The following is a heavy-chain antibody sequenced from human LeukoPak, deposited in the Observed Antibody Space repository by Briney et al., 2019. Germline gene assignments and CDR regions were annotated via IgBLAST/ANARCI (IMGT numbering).Heavy chain of an antibody. Sequence: GGSLRLSCAASGFTFSDYYMSWIRQAPGKGLEWVSYISSSGSTIYYADSVKGRFTISRDNAKNSLYLQMNSLRAEDTAVYYCARDHGELELIRSCYYMDVWGKGTTVTVSS. CDR2: ISSSGSTI. CDR3: ARDHGELELIRSCYYMDV. J-gene: IGHJ6*03. V-gene: IGHV3-11*01. CDR1: GFTFSDYY. D-gene: IGHD1-7*01.